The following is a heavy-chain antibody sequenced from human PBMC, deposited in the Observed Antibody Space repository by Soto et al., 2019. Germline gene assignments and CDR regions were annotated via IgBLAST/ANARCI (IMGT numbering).Heavy chain of an antibody. CDR1: GYTFTSYG. CDR3: ARRCSSTRCLDL. D-gene: IGHD2-2*01. Sequence: QVQLVQSGAEVKKPGASVKVSCKASGYTFTSYGICWVRQAPGQGLEWMGWISGYNGNTNYAQNLQGRVNMTTDTSTSMVYMDLRSLNCADTAVYYCARRCSSTRCLDLCGRGTLVIVSS. V-gene: IGHV1-18*01. J-gene: IGHJ2*01. CDR2: ISGYNGNT.